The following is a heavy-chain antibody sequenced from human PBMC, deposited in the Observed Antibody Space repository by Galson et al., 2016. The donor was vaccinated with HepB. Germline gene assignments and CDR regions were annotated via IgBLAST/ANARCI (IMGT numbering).Heavy chain of an antibody. CDR1: GLPLSDAT. CDR2: IKRDTEGGTS. Sequence: SLRLSCAVSGLPLSDATMNWVRQAPGKGLEWVGRIKRDTEGGTSDYAAPVKGRFTISRDDSKNTLFLQMNSLKTDDTAVYYCSTQTTGTVKDSWGQGTLGTVSS. J-gene: IGHJ4*02. D-gene: IGHD4-17*01. CDR3: STQTTGTVKDS. V-gene: IGHV3-15*01.